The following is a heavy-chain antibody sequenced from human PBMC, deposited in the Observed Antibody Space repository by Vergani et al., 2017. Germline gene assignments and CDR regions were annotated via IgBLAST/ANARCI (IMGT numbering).Heavy chain of an antibody. V-gene: IGHV4-59*01. CDR2: ISYGGIT. Sequence: QVQLQESGPGLVKPPGTLSLTCAVSGGSISNNYWSWIRQPPGKGLEWIGYISYGGITNYNPSLMGRVTISLDTSKNQFSLNLSSVTAADTAVYYCARAGYCSGDSCYSGPFDYWGQGTLVTVSS. CDR1: GGSISNNY. D-gene: IGHD2-15*01. J-gene: IGHJ4*02. CDR3: ARAGYCSGDSCYSGPFDY.